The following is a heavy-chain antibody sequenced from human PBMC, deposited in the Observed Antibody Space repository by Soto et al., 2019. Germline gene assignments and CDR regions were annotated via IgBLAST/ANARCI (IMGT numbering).Heavy chain of an antibody. Sequence: EAQLVESGGGLVQPGGSLRLSCAAFEFTLSNYEMDWVRQAPGKGLEWVSHIGRRGSPIYCADSVKGRFTISRDNAKNSVFLQMNSLRPEDTAVYYCARVYDDYLIDAFDIWGQGTMVSVSS. D-gene: IGHD4-17*01. CDR1: EFTLSNYE. V-gene: IGHV3-48*03. J-gene: IGHJ3*02. CDR3: ARVYDDYLIDAFDI. CDR2: IGRRGSPI.